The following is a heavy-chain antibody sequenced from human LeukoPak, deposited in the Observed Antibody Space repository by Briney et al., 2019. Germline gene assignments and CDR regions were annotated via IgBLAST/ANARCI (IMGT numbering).Heavy chain of an antibody. V-gene: IGHV4-61*02. J-gene: IGHJ3*02. Sequence: PSETLSLTCTVSGGSISSDSYYWSWIRQPAGKGLEWIGRIYTSGSTNYNPSLKSRVTISLDTSKNQFSLKLSSVTAADTAVYYSAITTSWLPDVFDTWGQGTMVTVSS. CDR3: AITTSWLPDVFDT. CDR1: GGSISSDSYY. CDR2: IYTSGST. D-gene: IGHD1-1*01.